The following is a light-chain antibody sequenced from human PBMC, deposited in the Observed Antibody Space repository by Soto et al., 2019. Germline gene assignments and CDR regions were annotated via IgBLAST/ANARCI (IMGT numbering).Light chain of an antibody. V-gene: IGLV2-23*02. Sequence: QSVLTQPASVSGSPGQSIIISCTGTSSDVGSYNFASWYQQHPGKAPKLMIYEVSKRPSGVSNRFSGSKSGNTASLTISGLQPEDEADYYCCSYAGNSGVFGGGTKVTVL. CDR2: EVS. CDR1: SSDVGSYNF. J-gene: IGLJ3*02. CDR3: CSYAGNSGV.